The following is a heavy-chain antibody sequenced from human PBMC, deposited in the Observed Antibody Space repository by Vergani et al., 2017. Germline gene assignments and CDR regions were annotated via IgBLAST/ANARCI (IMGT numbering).Heavy chain of an antibody. CDR1: GYTFTSYG. CDR2: INPNSGGT. Sequence: QVQLVQSGAEVKKPGASVKVSCKASGYTFTSYGISWVRQAPGQGLEWMGWINPNSGGTNYAQKFQGRVTMTRDTSISTAYMELSRLRSDDTAVYYCARDLGGWLPSFDYWGQGTLVTVSS. J-gene: IGHJ4*02. D-gene: IGHD6-19*01. V-gene: IGHV1-2*02. CDR3: ARDLGGWLPSFDY.